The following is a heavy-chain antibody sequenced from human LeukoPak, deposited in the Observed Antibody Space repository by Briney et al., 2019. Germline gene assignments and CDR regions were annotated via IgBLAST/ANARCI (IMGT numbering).Heavy chain of an antibody. J-gene: IGHJ4*02. V-gene: IGHV4-31*03. CDR3: ARGGAYGDYPFCDY. Sequence: PSETLSLTCTVSGGSISSGGYYWSWIRQHPGKGLEWIGYIYYSGSTYYNPSLKSRVTISVDASKNQFSLKLSPVTAADTAVYYCARGGAYGDYPFCDYWGQGTLVTVSS. D-gene: IGHD4-17*01. CDR2: IYYSGST. CDR1: GGSISSGGYY.